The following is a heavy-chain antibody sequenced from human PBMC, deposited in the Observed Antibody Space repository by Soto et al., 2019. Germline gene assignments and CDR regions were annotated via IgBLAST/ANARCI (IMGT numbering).Heavy chain of an antibody. V-gene: IGHV1-69*05. CDR2: IIPIFGTA. CDR3: ARGCGGDCYSPVHNWFDP. CDR1: GGTFISYA. D-gene: IGHD2-21*02. Sequence: GXSVKVSCKASGGTFISYAIIWVRQAPGQGLEWMGGIIPIFGTANYAQKFQGRVTITTDESTSTAYMELSSLRSEDTAVYYCARGCGGDCYSPVHNWFDPWGQGTLVTVSS. J-gene: IGHJ5*02.